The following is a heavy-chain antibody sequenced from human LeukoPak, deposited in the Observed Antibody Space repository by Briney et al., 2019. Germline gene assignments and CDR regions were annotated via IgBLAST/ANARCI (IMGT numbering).Heavy chain of an antibody. V-gene: IGHV4-4*07. CDR3: ARESRTVEMGTSIHGHWFDP. CDR1: GGSISSNCY. J-gene: IGHJ5*02. Sequence: PSETLSLTCTVSGGSISSNCYWSWIRQPAGKGLEYFGRIYNSGITHYNPSLKSRVTISVDTSKNKFCLEMSSVTAADTAVYYFARESRTVEMGTSIHGHWFDPWGQGTLVTVSS. CDR2: IYNSGIT. D-gene: IGHD5-24*01.